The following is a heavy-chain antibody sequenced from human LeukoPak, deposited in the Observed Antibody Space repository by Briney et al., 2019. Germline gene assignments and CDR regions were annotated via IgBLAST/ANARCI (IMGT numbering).Heavy chain of an antibody. Sequence: PGGSLRLSCAASGFTFSSYDMYWVRQAPGKGLEWVAVISYDGSNKYYADSVKGRFTISRDNSKNTLYVQMNSLRAEDTAVYYCARAVGISYYLDYWGQGTLVTVSS. J-gene: IGHJ4*02. D-gene: IGHD4-23*01. CDR2: ISYDGSNK. CDR1: GFTFSSYD. CDR3: ARAVGISYYLDY. V-gene: IGHV3-30-3*01.